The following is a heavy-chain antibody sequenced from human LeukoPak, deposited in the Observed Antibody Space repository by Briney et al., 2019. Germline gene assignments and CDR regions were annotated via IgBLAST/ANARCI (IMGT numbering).Heavy chain of an antibody. V-gene: IGHV4-4*07. D-gene: IGHD4-23*01. CDR2: IYTSGST. CDR1: GGFISSYY. J-gene: IGHJ6*03. CDR3: ARGVITGVPDYYYYMDV. Sequence: SETLSLTCTVSGGFISSYYWSWIRQPAGKGLEWIGRIYTSGSTNYNSSLKSRVTMSVDTSKNQFSLKLSSVTAADTAVYYCARGVITGVPDYYYYMDVWGKGTTVTVSS.